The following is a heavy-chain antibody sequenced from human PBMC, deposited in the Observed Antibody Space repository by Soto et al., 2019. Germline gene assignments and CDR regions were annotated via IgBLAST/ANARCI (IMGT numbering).Heavy chain of an antibody. Sequence: QVQLVQSGAEVKKPGSSGKVSCKAYAGTFRNYAITWVRQAPGHGLEWLGRINPICGTANYAQKFQGRVTISAVESTTTADMELSSLRSDDTAVYYCVKVVDIKAYFGNRFDPWCQGTLVTVSS. CDR1: AGTFRNYA. CDR3: VKVVDIKAYFGNRFDP. CDR2: INPICGTA. V-gene: IGHV1-69*15. D-gene: IGHD2-15*01. J-gene: IGHJ5*02.